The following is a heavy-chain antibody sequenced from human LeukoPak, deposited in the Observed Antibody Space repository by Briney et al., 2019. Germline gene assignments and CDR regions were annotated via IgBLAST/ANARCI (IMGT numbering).Heavy chain of an antibody. CDR1: GGSISSYY. CDR2: IYYSGST. V-gene: IGHV4-59*01. Sequence: PSETLSLTCTVSGGSISSYYWSWIRQPPGKGLEWIGYIYYSGSTNYNPSLKSRVTISVDTSKNQFSLKLSFVTAADTAVYYCARGRRDGYNLLYYYYGMDVWGQGTTVTVSS. CDR3: ARGRRDGYNLLYYYYGMDV. J-gene: IGHJ6*02. D-gene: IGHD5-24*01.